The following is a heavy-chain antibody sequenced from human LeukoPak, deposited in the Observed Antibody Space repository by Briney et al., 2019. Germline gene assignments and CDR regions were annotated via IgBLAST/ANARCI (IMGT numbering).Heavy chain of an antibody. J-gene: IGHJ3*02. V-gene: IGHV3-23*01. CDR2: INDGVGRA. D-gene: IGHD3-22*01. CDR3: AKAKITLIVVANPNSGALDI. CDR1: GFTFSNYA. Sequence: GGSLRLSCSASGFTFSNYAMSWVRQAPGKGLEWVSAINDGVGRAFYADAVRGRFTISRDNSNNTLYLQMNSLRAEDTALYYCAKAKITLIVVANPNSGALDIWGQGTMVTVSS.